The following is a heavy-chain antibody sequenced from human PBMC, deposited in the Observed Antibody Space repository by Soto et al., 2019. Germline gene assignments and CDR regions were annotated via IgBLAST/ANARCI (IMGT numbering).Heavy chain of an antibody. CDR3: ARSTVHYDFWSGYGYGMDV. CDR2: IYYSGST. V-gene: IGHV4-59*08. D-gene: IGHD3-3*01. J-gene: IGHJ6*02. Sequence: SETLSLTCNVSGASIYTYYWNWIRQSPGKGLEWIGYIYYSGSTNYNPSLKSRVTISVDTSKNQFSLKLSSVTAADTAVYYCARSTVHYDFWSGYGYGMDVWGQGTTVTVS. CDR1: GASIYTYY.